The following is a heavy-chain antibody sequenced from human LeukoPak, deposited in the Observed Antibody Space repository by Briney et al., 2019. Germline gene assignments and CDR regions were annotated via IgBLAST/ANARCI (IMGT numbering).Heavy chain of an antibody. CDR1: RFTFTIFS. CDR3: ATDHGFHYGAYFDY. CDR2: ISYDGINK. D-gene: IGHD4-17*01. J-gene: IGHJ4*02. V-gene: IGHV3-30*03. Sequence: SGGSLRLSSVASRFTFTIFSMHWVCHAPRKGLGWVSVISYDGINKYSADSVKGRFTISRDNSKNTLYLQMNSLRAEDTAVYYCATDHGFHYGAYFDYWGQGTLVTVSS.